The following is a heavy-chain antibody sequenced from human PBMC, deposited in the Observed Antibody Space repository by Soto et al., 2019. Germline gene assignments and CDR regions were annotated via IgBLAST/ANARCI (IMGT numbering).Heavy chain of an antibody. D-gene: IGHD2-2*01. CDR1: GYTFTSYG. Sequence: ASVKGSCKASGYTFTSYGISWVRQAPGQGLEWMGWISAYNGNTNYAQKLQGRVTMTTDTSKSTAYMELRRLRSDDTDVYYCARESGDIVVVPAATEDYGMDVWGQGSTVTVSS. CDR3: ARESGDIVVVPAATEDYGMDV. CDR2: ISAYNGNT. V-gene: IGHV1-18*01. J-gene: IGHJ6*02.